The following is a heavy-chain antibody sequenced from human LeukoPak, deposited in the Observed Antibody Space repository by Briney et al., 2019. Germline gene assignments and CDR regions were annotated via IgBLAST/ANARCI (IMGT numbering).Heavy chain of an antibody. CDR3: AREYGSGSLYFDY. CDR2: IIPIFGTA. J-gene: IGHJ4*02. Sequence: GASVKVSCKASGGTFSSYAISWVRQAPGQGLEWMGRIIPIFGTANYAQKFQGRVTITTDESTSTAYMELSSPRSEDTAVYYCAREYGSGSLYFDYWGQGTLVTVSS. CDR1: GGTFSSYA. D-gene: IGHD3-10*01. V-gene: IGHV1-69*05.